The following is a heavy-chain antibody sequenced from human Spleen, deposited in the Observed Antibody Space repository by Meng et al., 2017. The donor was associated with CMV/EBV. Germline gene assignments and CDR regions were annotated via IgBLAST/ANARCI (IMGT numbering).Heavy chain of an antibody. D-gene: IGHD6-6*01. J-gene: IGHJ6*02. CDR1: GGSISSYY. Sequence: SETLSLTCTVSGGSISSYYWSWIRQPPGKGLEWIGYIYYSGSTYYNPSLKSRVTISVDTSKNQFSLKLSSVTAADTAVYYCASSSSRAYYYYGMDVWGQGTTVTVSS. V-gene: IGHV4-59*01. CDR2: IYYSGST. CDR3: ASSSSRAYYYYGMDV.